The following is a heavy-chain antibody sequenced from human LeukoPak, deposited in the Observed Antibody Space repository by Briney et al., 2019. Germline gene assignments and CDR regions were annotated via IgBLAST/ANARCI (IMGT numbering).Heavy chain of an antibody. D-gene: IGHD1-26*01. V-gene: IGHV4-59*08. J-gene: IGHJ4*02. CDR1: GGSISSYY. Sequence: PSETLSLTCTVSGGSISSYYWSWIRQPPGKGLEWIGYIYYSGSTNYNPSLKSRVTISVDTSKNQFSLKLSSVTAADTAVYYCGRHSTGYSGSYFDYWGQGTLVTVSS. CDR3: GRHSTGYSGSYFDY. CDR2: IYYSGST.